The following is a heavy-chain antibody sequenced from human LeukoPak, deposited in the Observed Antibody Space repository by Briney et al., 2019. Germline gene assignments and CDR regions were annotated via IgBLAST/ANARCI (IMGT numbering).Heavy chain of an antibody. CDR1: GFTFSSHG. J-gene: IGHJ3*02. Sequence: PGGSLRLSCAASGFTFSSHGMRWVRQAPGKGLEWVAVIWYDGSNQYYADSVKGRFTISRDNSKHMVYLQMNSLRADDTAVYYCAREAYGGEGPFDIWGQGTMVTVSS. CDR3: AREAYGGEGPFDI. V-gene: IGHV3-33*01. D-gene: IGHD4-23*01. CDR2: IWYDGSNQ.